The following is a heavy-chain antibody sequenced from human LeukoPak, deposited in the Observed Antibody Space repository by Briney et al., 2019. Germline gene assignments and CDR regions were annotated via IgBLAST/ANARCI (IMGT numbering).Heavy chain of an antibody. V-gene: IGHV4-59*01. Sequence: PSETLSLTCTVSGGSISSYYWSWIRQSPGKGLECIGYIHYTGSTNYNPSLKSRVTISVETSKNQFSLKLKSVTAADTAVYYCARESGPTYYYDSSGYFDHGGAFDIWGQGTMVTVSS. J-gene: IGHJ3*02. CDR3: ARESGPTYYYDSSGYFDHGGAFDI. D-gene: IGHD3-22*01. CDR1: GGSISSYY. CDR2: IHYTGST.